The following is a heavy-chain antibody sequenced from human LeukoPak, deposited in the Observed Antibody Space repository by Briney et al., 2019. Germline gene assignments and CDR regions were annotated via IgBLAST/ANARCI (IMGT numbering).Heavy chain of an antibody. CDR1: GYTFTGYY. V-gene: IGHV1-2*02. J-gene: IGHJ3*02. CDR3: ARVYSGSYSYAFDI. D-gene: IGHD1-26*01. CDR2: INPNSGGT. Sequence: GASVKVSCKASGYTFTGYYMHWARQAPGQGLEWMGWINPNSGGTNYAQKFQGRVTMTRDTSISTAYMELSRLRSDDTAVYYCARVYSGSYSYAFDIWGQGTMVTVSS.